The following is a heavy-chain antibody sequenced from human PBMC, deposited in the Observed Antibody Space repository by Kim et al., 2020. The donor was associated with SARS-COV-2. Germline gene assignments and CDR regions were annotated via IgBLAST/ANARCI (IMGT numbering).Heavy chain of an antibody. Sequence: GGSLRLSCAASGFTFSSYAMHWVRQAPGKGLEWVAVISYDGSNKYYADSVKGRFTISRDNSKNTLYLQMNSLRAEDTAVYYCARDRSGSYWGPFDYWGQGTLVTVSS. CDR3: ARDRSGSYWGPFDY. V-gene: IGHV3-30*04. D-gene: IGHD1-26*01. CDR2: ISYDGSNK. CDR1: GFTFSSYA. J-gene: IGHJ4*02.